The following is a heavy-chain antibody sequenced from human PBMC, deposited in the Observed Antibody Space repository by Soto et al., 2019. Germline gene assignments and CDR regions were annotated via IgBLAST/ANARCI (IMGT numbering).Heavy chain of an antibody. Sequence: PGESLKISCKGSGYSFTSYWIGWVRQMPGKGLEWMGIIYPGDSDTRYSPSFQGQVTISADKSISTAYLQWSSLKASDTAMYYCAILGAIAGVYGYNWFDPWGQGTLVTVSS. J-gene: IGHJ5*02. D-gene: IGHD6-13*01. CDR3: AILGAIAGVYGYNWFDP. CDR1: GYSFTSYW. CDR2: IYPGDSDT. V-gene: IGHV5-51*01.